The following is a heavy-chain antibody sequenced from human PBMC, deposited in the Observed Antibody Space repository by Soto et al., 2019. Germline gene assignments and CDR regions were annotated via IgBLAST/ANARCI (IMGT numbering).Heavy chain of an antibody. J-gene: IGHJ4*02. CDR3: ATHDYGIFPY. V-gene: IGHV1-2*02. CDR2: IDPRSGGT. D-gene: IGHD3-10*01. CDR1: GYPFTTYY. Sequence: HVQLVQSGTEVKKPGASVRVSCMVSGYPFTTYYIHWVRQAPGQGLEWMGWIDPRSGGTVYEQKFQGRVTMTRDTSISTVYMDLSGLTSDDTALYYCATHDYGIFPYWGQGSLLTVSS.